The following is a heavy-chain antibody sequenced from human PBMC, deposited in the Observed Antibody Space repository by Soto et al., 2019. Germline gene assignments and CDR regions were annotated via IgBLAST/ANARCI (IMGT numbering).Heavy chain of an antibody. Sequence: QVQLQESGPGLVKPSQTLSLTCTFSGGSIGRGDYYWTWTGQPPGQSLEWRASIYYSGTTYYNPSLTGRLRLSLAKPKNQVSLKLTSLSASDTAVYYCDRGYYERSDYFGGSPAFEHWGQGDLVSVSS. CDR3: DRGYYERSDYFGGSPAFEH. J-gene: IGHJ1*01. V-gene: IGHV4-30-4*01. CDR1: GGSIGRGDYY. D-gene: IGHD3-16*01. CDR2: IYYSGTT.